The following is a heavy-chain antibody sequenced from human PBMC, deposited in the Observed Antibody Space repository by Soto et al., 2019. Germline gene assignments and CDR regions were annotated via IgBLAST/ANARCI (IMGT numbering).Heavy chain of an antibody. CDR1: GFVFSDYG. CDR2: ITKDGNNE. J-gene: IGHJ6*02. D-gene: IGHD1-26*01. Sequence: QMNLVESGGGVVQPGRSLRLSCAASGFVFSDYGMHWVRQAPGKGLEWVALITKDGNNEYYRESVKGRFSISRGRSTKTVDLIMNSLRPEDTGVYYCAKEGPGGGRHFYYAMDVWGQGTTVTVSS. CDR3: AKEGPGGGRHFYYAMDV. V-gene: IGHV3-30*18.